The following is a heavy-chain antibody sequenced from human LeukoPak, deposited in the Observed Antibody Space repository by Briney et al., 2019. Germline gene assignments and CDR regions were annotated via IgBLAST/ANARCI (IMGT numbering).Heavy chain of an antibody. CDR3: ARGFITMVRGVILNDAFDI. CDR2: IYASGST. Sequence: PSQTLSLTCTVSGGSIRNLNYYWSWIRQPAGKGLEWIGRIYASGSTNYNPSLKSRVTISVATSKNQFSLNLNSVTAADTAVYYCARGFITMVRGVILNDAFDIWGQGTMVTVSS. J-gene: IGHJ3*02. D-gene: IGHD3-10*01. CDR1: GGSIRNLNYY. V-gene: IGHV4-61*02.